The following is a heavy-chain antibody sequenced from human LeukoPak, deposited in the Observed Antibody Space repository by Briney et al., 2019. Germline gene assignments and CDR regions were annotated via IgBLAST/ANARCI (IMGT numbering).Heavy chain of an antibody. Sequence: GGSLRLSCVASGFTFTSYWMSWMRQAPGKWLQGVANIKYDGSKQYYVDSVKGRCSISRDNAKNSLYLQMNSLGVEDTAMYYCKSGGAAPGSFDYWGQGALVTVSS. CDR2: IKYDGSKQ. V-gene: IGHV3-7*01. CDR3: KSGGAAPGSFDY. J-gene: IGHJ4*02. CDR1: GFTFTSYW. D-gene: IGHD6-13*01.